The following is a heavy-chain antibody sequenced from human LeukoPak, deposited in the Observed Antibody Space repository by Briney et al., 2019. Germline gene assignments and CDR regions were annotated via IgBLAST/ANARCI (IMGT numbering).Heavy chain of an antibody. Sequence: GASVKVSCKASGGTFSTYAITWVRQAPGQGLEWMGGIIPIFGTANYAQKFQGRVTITADESTSTAYMELSSLRSEDTAVYYCARVGGYSSFDYWGQGTLVTVSS. CDR3: ARVGGYSSFDY. CDR1: GGTFSTYA. CDR2: IIPIFGTA. V-gene: IGHV1-69*01. D-gene: IGHD3-22*01. J-gene: IGHJ4*02.